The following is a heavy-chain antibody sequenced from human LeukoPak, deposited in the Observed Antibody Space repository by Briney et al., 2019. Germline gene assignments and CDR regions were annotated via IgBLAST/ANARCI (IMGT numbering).Heavy chain of an antibody. J-gene: IGHJ4*02. D-gene: IGHD4-17*01. CDR2: ISGSGGST. CDR1: GFTFSSYA. V-gene: IGHV3-23*01. CDR3: AKLITVTTDSFDY. Sequence: GGSLRLSCAASGFTFSSYAMTWVRQAPGKGLEWVSAISGSGGSTYYADSVKGRFTISRDNSKNTLYLQMNSLRAEDTAVYYCAKLITVTTDSFDYWGQGTLVTVSS.